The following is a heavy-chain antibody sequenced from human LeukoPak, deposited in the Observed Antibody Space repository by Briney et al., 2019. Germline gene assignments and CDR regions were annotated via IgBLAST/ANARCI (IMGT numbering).Heavy chain of an antibody. CDR2: ISSSSSYI. V-gene: IGHV3-21*01. D-gene: IGHD3-3*01. CDR3: ARGDPAYYDFWSGYW. J-gene: IGHJ4*02. Sequence: GGSLRLSCAASGFTFSSYSMNWVRQAPGKGLEWVSSISSSSSYIYYADSVKGRFTISRDNAKNSLYLQMNSLRAEDTAVYYCARGDPAYYDFWSGYWWGQGTLVTVSS. CDR1: GFTFSSYS.